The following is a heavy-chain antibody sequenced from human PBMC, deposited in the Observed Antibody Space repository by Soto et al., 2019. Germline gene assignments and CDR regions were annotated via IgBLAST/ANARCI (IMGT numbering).Heavy chain of an antibody. CDR3: ARHKSGGSSPFDY. CDR2: IYYSGST. V-gene: IGHV4-39*01. D-gene: IGHD2-15*01. Sequence: PSETLSLTCTVSGGSISSSSYYWGWIRQPPGKGLEWIGSIYYSGSTYYNPSLKSRVTISVDTSKNQFSLKLSSVTAADTAVYYCARHKSGGSSPFDYWGQGTLVTVSS. J-gene: IGHJ4*02. CDR1: GGSISSSSYY.